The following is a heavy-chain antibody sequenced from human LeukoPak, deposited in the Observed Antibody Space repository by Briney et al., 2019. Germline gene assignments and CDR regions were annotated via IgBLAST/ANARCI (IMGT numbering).Heavy chain of an antibody. V-gene: IGHV5-51*01. CDR1: GYSFTSYW. J-gene: IGHJ6*02. CDR3: ARHLSGWVSSYYYYGMDV. CDR2: IYPGDSDT. Sequence: GESLKISCQGSGYSFTSYWIGWVRQMPGKGLEWMGIIYPGDSDTRYSPSFQGQVIISADKSISTAYLQWSSLKASDTAMYYCARHLSGWVSSYYYYGMDVWGQGTTVTVSS. D-gene: IGHD6-19*01.